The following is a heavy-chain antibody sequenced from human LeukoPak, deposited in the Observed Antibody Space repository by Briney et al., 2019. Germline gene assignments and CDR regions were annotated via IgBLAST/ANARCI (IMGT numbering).Heavy chain of an antibody. CDR1: EFTVGSNY. J-gene: IGHJ4*02. CDR2: IYSGGST. Sequence: GGSLRLSCAATEFTVGSNYMTWVRQAPGKGLEWVSLIYSGGSTYYADSVKGRFTISRDNSKNTLYLQMNSLRAEDTAVYYCAKEISSSRRFFDYWGQGTLVTVSS. V-gene: IGHV3-66*01. CDR3: AKEISSSRRFFDY. D-gene: IGHD6-13*01.